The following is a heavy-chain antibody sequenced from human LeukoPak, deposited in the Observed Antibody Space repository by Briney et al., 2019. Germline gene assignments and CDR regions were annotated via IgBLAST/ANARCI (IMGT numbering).Heavy chain of an antibody. D-gene: IGHD2-2*01. CDR3: ARGFGYCSSTSCYEGWFDP. V-gene: IGHV1-18*01. CDR2: ISAYNGNT. Sequence: ASVKVSCKASGYTFTSYGISWVRQAPGQGLEWMGWISAYNGNTNYAQKLQGRVTMTTDTSTSTAYMELRSLRSDDTAVYYGARGFGYCSSTSCYEGWFDPWGQGTLVTVSS. J-gene: IGHJ5*02. CDR1: GYTFTSYG.